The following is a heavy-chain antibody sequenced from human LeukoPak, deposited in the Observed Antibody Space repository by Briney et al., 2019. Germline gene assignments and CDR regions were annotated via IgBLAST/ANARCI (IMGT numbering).Heavy chain of an antibody. CDR2: MNPVSGNA. J-gene: IGHJ3*02. D-gene: IGHD6-19*01. CDR1: GYTFTNFD. Sequence: ASVKVSCKASGYTFTNFDINWVRQAPGQGLEWMGWMNPVSGNAGSAQKFQGRVTMTEDTSTDTAYMELSSLRSEDTAVYYCATDIKAVAALGEAFDIWGQGTMVTVSS. V-gene: IGHV1-8*01. CDR3: ATDIKAVAALGEAFDI.